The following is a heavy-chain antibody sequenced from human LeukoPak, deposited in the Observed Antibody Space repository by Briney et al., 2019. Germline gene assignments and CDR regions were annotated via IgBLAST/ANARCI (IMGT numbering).Heavy chain of an antibody. CDR2: FDPEDGET. V-gene: IGHV1-24*01. CDR3: ARDVGYYDSSGLDY. D-gene: IGHD3-22*01. Sequence: GASVKVSCKVSGYTLTELSMHWVRQAPGKGLEWMGGFDPEDGETIYAQKFQGRVTMTGDTSTDTAYMELSSLRSEDTAVYYCARDVGYYDSSGLDYWGQGTLVTVSS. J-gene: IGHJ4*02. CDR1: GYTLTELS.